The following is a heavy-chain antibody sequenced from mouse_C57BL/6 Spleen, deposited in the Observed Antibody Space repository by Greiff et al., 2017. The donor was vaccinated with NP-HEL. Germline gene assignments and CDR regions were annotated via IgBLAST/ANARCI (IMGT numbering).Heavy chain of an antibody. V-gene: IGHV10-1*01. D-gene: IGHD2-2*01. Sequence: DVKLVESGGGLVQPKGSLKLSCAASGFSFNTYAMNWVRQAPGKGLEWVARIRSKSNNYATYYADSVKDRFTISRDDSESMLYLQMNNLKTEDTAMYYCVRRGYLYAMDYWGQGTSVTVSS. CDR1: GFSFNTYA. CDR3: VRRGYLYAMDY. J-gene: IGHJ4*01. CDR2: IRSKSNNYAT.